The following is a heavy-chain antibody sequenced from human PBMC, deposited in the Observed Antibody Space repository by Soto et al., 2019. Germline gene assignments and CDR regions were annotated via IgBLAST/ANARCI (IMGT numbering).Heavy chain of an antibody. V-gene: IGHV3-30-3*01. CDR3: ARDGLADAFDI. Sequence: GGSLRLSCAASGFTFSSYAMHWVRQAPGKGLEWVAVISYDGSNKYYADSVKGRFTISRDNSKNTLYLQMNSLRAEDTAVYYSARDGLADAFDIWGQGTMVTVSS. J-gene: IGHJ3*02. CDR1: GFTFSSYA. CDR2: ISYDGSNK.